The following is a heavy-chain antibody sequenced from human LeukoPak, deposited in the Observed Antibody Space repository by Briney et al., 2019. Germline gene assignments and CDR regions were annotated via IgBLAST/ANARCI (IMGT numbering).Heavy chain of an antibody. D-gene: IGHD3-10*01. CDR2: ISNDGNNK. CDR1: GFSFNTYP. V-gene: IGHV3-30*04. J-gene: IGHJ4*02. CDR3: ARPDDSESFYRANHY. Sequence: PGRSLRPSCAASGFSFNTYPMHWVRQAPGKGLEWVAVISNDGNNKYYADSVKGRFTISRDNSNNTLSLQMNGLRVEDTAVYYCARPDDSESFYRANHYWGRGTLVTVS.